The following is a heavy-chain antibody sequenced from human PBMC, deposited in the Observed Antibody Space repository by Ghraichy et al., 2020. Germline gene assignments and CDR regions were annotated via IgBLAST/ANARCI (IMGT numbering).Heavy chain of an antibody. CDR2: ISTSSRSI. CDR1: GFTFGDYN. Sequence: GSLRLSCVGSGFTFGDYNLNWVRQSPGKGLEWISYISTSSRSIFYADSVKGRFTISRDNAQNSLFLQMRSLRDEDTAVYYCARASRVVRFYYYDGMDVWGPRSTVTGS. D-gene: IGHD4-23*01. J-gene: IGHJ6*02. V-gene: IGHV3-48*02. CDR3: ARASRVVRFYYYDGMDV.